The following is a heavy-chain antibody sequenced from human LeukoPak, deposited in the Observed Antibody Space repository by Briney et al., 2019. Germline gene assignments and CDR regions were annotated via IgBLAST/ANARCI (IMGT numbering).Heavy chain of an antibody. J-gene: IGHJ2*01. CDR3: ARARGEPPPGRYFDL. CDR1: GGSMSSSSYY. Sequence: SETLSLTCTVSGGSMSSSSYYWGWIRQPPGKGLEWIESIYHSGSTNYNPSLKSRVTISVDTSKNQFSLKLSSVTAADTAVYYCARARGEPPPGRYFDLWGRGTLVTVSS. CDR2: IYHSGST. V-gene: IGHV4-39*07. D-gene: IGHD3-16*01.